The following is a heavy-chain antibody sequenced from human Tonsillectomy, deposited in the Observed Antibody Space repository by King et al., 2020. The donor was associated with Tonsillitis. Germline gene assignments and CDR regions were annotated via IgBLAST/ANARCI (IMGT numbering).Heavy chain of an antibody. Sequence: VQLQQWGAGLLKPSETLSLTCAVYGGSFSGYYWSWIRQPPGKGLEWIGEINHSGSTNYNPSLKSRVTISVDTSKNQFSLKLSSVTAADTAVYYCARGSGTGMYYYYYYMDVWGKGTTVTVSS. CDR3: ARGSGTGMYYYYYYMDV. D-gene: IGHD1-1*01. V-gene: IGHV4-34*01. J-gene: IGHJ6*03. CDR2: INHSGST. CDR1: GGSFSGYY.